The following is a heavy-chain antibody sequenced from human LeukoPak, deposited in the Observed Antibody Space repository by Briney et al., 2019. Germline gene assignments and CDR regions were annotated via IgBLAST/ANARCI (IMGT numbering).Heavy chain of an antibody. CDR3: ARDKQMSGNYYYYYGMDV. V-gene: IGHV4-59*01. CDR1: GGSISSYY. Sequence: SETLSLTCTVSGGSISSYYWSWIRQPPGKGLEWIGYIYYSGGTNYNPSLKSRVTISVDTSKNQFSLKLSSVTAADTAVYYCARDKQMSGNYYYYYGMDVWGQGTTVTVSS. J-gene: IGHJ6*02. D-gene: IGHD1-14*01. CDR2: IYYSGGT.